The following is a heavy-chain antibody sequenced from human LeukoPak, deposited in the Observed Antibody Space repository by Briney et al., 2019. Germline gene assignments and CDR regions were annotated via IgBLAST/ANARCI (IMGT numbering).Heavy chain of an antibody. J-gene: IGHJ4*02. CDR3: ARDYYDSDSYKYYFDY. CDR1: GGSISSYY. V-gene: IGHV4-4*07. Sequence: TSETLSLTCTVSGGSISSYYWSWIRQPAGKGLEWIGRIYTSGSTNYNPSLKSRVTMSVDTSKNQFSLKLSSVTAADTAVYYCARDYYDSDSYKYYFDYWGQGTLVTVSS. D-gene: IGHD3-22*01. CDR2: IYTSGST.